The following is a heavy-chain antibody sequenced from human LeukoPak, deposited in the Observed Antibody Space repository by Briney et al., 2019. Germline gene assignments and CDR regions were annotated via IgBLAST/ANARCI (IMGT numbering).Heavy chain of an antibody. CDR1: GVTFSSYA. V-gene: IGHV1-69*06. CDR3: ARGSPQGWRHFDY. J-gene: IGHJ4*02. CDR2: IIPIFGTA. Sequence: SLKDSCEAPGVTFSSYAISGERQAPGQALERIGGIIPIFGTANYAQKFQGRVTITADKSTSTAYMELSSLRSEDTAVYYCARGSPQGWRHFDYWGQGTLVTVSS. D-gene: IGHD6-19*01.